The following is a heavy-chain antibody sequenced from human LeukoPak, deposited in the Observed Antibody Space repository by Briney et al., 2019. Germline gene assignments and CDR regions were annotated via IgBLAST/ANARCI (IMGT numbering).Heavy chain of an antibody. CDR1: GGSISSGSYY. J-gene: IGHJ4*02. Sequence: SETLSLTCTVSGGSISSGSYYWSWIRQPAGKGLGWIGRIYTSGYTNYYPSLKSRVTISVDTSKDQFSLKLSSATAADTAVYYCAREQGVLDYWGQGALVTVSS. CDR2: IYTSGYT. D-gene: IGHD6-6*01. V-gene: IGHV4-61*02. CDR3: AREQGVLDY.